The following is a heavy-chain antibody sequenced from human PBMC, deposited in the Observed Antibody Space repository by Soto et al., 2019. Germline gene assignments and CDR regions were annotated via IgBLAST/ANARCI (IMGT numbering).Heavy chain of an antibody. D-gene: IGHD1-7*01. CDR2: IDPSDSYT. Sequence: GESLKISCKGTGYSFTSYWINWVRQMPGKGLEWMGRIDPSDSYTNYSPSFQGHVTISADKSISTAYLQWSSLKASDTAMYYCTSQNRGVTGTYNWFDPWGQGTLVTVSS. J-gene: IGHJ5*02. V-gene: IGHV5-10-1*01. CDR3: TSQNRGVTGTYNWFDP. CDR1: GYSFTSYW.